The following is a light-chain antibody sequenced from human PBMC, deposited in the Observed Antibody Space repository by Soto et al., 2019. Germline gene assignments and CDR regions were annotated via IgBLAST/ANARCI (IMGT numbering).Light chain of an antibody. Sequence: AIRMTQSPSSFSASTGDRVTITCRASQGIISYLAWYQQKPGKAPKLLIYAASTLQSGVPSRFSGSGSGTDFTLTISCLQSEDFATYYCQQYYSYPRTLGQGTKVDIK. CDR2: AAS. CDR1: QGIISY. V-gene: IGKV1-8*01. J-gene: IGKJ1*01. CDR3: QQYYSYPRT.